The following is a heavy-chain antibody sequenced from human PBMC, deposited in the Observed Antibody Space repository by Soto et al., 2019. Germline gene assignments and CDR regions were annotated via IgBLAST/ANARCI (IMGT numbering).Heavy chain of an antibody. Sequence: QVQLVQSGAEVKKPGSSVKVSCKASGGTFSSYAISWVRQAPGQGLEWMGGIIPIFGTANYAQKFQGRVTITADESTSTADMELSSLRSEDTAVYYCARGEDIVVVVAATLPYYYYGMDVWGQGTTVTVSS. CDR3: ARGEDIVVVVAATLPYYYYGMDV. D-gene: IGHD2-15*01. CDR2: IIPIFGTA. CDR1: GGTFSSYA. J-gene: IGHJ6*02. V-gene: IGHV1-69*12.